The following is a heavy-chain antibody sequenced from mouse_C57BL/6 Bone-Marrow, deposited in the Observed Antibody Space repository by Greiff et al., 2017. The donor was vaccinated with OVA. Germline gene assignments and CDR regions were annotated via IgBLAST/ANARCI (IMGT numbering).Heavy chain of an antibody. J-gene: IGHJ3*01. D-gene: IGHD1-1*01. CDR1: GYTFTSYW. V-gene: IGHV1-64*01. CDR3: ARRIYGGFAY. Sequence: QVQLQQPGAELVKPGASVKLSCKASGYTFTSYWMHWVKQRPGQGLEWIGMIHPNSGSTNYNEKFKSKATLTVDKSSSTAYMQLSSLTSEDSAVYYCARRIYGGFAYWGQGTLVTVSA. CDR2: IHPNSGST.